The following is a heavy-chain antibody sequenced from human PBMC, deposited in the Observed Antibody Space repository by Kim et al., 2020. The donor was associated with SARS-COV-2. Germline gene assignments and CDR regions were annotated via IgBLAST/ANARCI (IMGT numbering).Heavy chain of an antibody. V-gene: IGHV3-53*04. CDR1: GFTVSSNY. J-gene: IGHJ4*02. D-gene: IGHD2-2*01. CDR3: ARGGACGRRSTSCSFDY. Sequence: GGSLRLSCAASGFTVSSNYMSWVRQAPGKGLEWVSVIYSGGSTYYADSVKGRFTISRHNSKNTLYLQMNSLRAEDTAVYYCARGGACGRRSTSCSFDYWGQGTLVTVSS. CDR2: IYSGGST.